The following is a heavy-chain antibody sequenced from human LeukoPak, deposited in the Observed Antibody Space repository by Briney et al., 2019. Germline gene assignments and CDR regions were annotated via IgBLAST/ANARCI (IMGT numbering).Heavy chain of an antibody. D-gene: IGHD3-10*01. J-gene: IGHJ4*02. Sequence: GGSLRLSCAASGFTLSSYAMSWVRQAPGKGLEWVSAISGSGGSTYYADAVKGRFTISRDNSKNSLYLQMNSLRAEDTAVYYCAREIGGSGDWGQGTLVTVSS. CDR2: ISGSGGST. V-gene: IGHV3-23*01. CDR1: GFTLSSYA. CDR3: AREIGGSGD.